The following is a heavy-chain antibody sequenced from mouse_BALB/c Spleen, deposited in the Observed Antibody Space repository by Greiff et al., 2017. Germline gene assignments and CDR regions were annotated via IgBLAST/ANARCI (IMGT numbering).Heavy chain of an antibody. Sequence: LVESGAELVRPGTSVKVSCKASGYAFTNYLIEWVKQRPGQGLEWIGVINPGSGGTNYNEKFKGKATLTADKSSSTAYMQLSSLTSDDSAVYFCARFVTGTGYAMDYWGQGTSVTVSS. J-gene: IGHJ4*01. V-gene: IGHV1-54*01. CDR1: GYAFTNYL. D-gene: IGHD4-1*01. CDR3: ARFVTGTGYAMDY. CDR2: INPGSGGT.